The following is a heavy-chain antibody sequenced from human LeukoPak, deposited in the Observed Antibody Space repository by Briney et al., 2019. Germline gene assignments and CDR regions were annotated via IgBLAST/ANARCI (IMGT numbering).Heavy chain of an antibody. CDR2: IQCDENNK. CDR1: GFTFSFYG. CDR3: VKALTGSRSYWDENWFDP. D-gene: IGHD3-10*01. Sequence: GGSLRLSCAASGFTFSFYGMHWVRQAPGKGLEWVAFIQCDENNKYYADSVKGRFTISRDNSKNTLYLQMNSLRVDDTAMYYWVKALTGSRSYWDENWFDPWGQGTLVTVSS. J-gene: IGHJ5*02. V-gene: IGHV3-30*02.